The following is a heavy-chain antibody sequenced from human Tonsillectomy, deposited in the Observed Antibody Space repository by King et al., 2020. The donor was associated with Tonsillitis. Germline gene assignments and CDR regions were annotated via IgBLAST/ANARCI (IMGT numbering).Heavy chain of an antibody. D-gene: IGHD4-23*01. J-gene: IGHJ4*02. CDR1: GFSLSTRGMC. V-gene: IGHV2-70*01. CDR2: IDWDDDK. Sequence: VTLKESGPALVKPTQTLTLTCTFSGFSLSTRGMCVSWIRQPPGKALEWLALIDWDDDKYYSASLKTRLTVSKDTSTNQVVLTMTNMDPVDTATYYCARADYGVNSAGVDYWGQGTLVTVSS. CDR3: ARADYGVNSAGVDY.